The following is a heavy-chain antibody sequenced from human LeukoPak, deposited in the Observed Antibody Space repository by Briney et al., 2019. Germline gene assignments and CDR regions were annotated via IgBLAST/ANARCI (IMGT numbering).Heavy chain of an antibody. CDR1: GYTFTSYY. CDR2: INPSGGSA. V-gene: IGHV1-46*01. D-gene: IGHD1-26*01. CDR3: ARSDSGHYFDY. Sequence: ASVKVSCKASGYTFTSYYMHWVRQAPGQGLEWMGIINPSGGSASYAQKFQGRVTITADKSTSTAYMELSSLRSEDTAVYYCARSDSGHYFDYWGQGTLVTVSS. J-gene: IGHJ4*02.